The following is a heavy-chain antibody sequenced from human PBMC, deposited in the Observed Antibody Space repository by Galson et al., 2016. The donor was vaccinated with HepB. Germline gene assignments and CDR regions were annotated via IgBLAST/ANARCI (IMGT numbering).Heavy chain of an antibody. CDR3: ATDFLRDYGSGNNWAHNWFGP. D-gene: IGHD3-10*01. Sequence: SLRLSCAASDFTFSDYTMHWVRQAPGKGLEWVAVISYDGSGEFYTDSVKGRFTISRDNSENTLYLQMNSLRAEDTAVYYCATDFLRDYGSGNNWAHNWFGPWGQGTLVTVSS. CDR2: ISYDGSGE. CDR1: DFTFSDYT. J-gene: IGHJ5*02. V-gene: IGHV3-30-3*01.